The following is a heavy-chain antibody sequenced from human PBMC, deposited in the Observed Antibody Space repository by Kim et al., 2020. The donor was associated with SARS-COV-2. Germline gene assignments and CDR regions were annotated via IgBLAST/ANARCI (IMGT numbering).Heavy chain of an antibody. V-gene: IGHV4-61*02. J-gene: IGHJ5*02. CDR3: ARGSYGFWFDP. CDR2: T. Sequence: TNYNPSLKSRVTISVYTSKNQFSLTLSSVTAADTAVYYCARGSYGFWFDPWGQGTLVTVSS. D-gene: IGHD5-18*01.